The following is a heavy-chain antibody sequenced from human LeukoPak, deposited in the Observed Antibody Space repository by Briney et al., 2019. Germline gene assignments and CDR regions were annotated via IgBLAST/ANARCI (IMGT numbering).Heavy chain of an antibody. J-gene: IGHJ4*02. D-gene: IGHD3-22*01. CDR2: IYYSGST. Sequence: SQTLSLTYAVSGGSISSSSYYWGWIRQPPGKGLEWIGSIYYSGSTYYNPSLKSRVTISVDTSKNQFSLKLSSVTAADTAVYYCARVGGDSSGYYRDWGQGTLVTVSS. CDR3: ARVGGDSSGYYRD. CDR1: GGSISSSSYY. V-gene: IGHV4-39*07.